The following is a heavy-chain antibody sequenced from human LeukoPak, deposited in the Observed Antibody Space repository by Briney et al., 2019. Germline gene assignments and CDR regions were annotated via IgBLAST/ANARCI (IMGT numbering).Heavy chain of an antibody. CDR1: GYIFTNCY. CDR3: ARGGGLGYCSSTSCRFDY. D-gene: IGHD2-2*01. Sequence: ASVKVSCKASGYIFTNCYMHWVRQAPGQGPEWMGMINPSGGSTRYAQKFQGRVTMTRDTSTNTVYMELSSLRSEDTAVYYCARGGGLGYCSSTSCRFDYWGQGTLVTVSS. V-gene: IGHV1-46*01. J-gene: IGHJ4*02. CDR2: INPSGGST.